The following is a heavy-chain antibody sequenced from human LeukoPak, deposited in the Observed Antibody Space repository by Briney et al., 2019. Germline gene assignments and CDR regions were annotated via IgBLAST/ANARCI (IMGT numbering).Heavy chain of an antibody. J-gene: IGHJ5*02. D-gene: IGHD1-1*01. V-gene: IGHV7-4-1*02. Sequence: APVKVSCKASGYTFTSYAMNWVRQAPGQGLEWMGWINTNTGNPTYAQGFTGRFVFSLDTSVSTAYLQISSLKAEDTAVYYCARELVENWNQNWFDPWGQGTLVTVSS. CDR3: ARELVENWNQNWFDP. CDR2: INTNTGNP. CDR1: GYTFTSYA.